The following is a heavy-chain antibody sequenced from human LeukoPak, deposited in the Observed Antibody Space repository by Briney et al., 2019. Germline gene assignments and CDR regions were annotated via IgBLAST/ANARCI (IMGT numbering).Heavy chain of an antibody. Sequence: PSETLSLTCTVSGYSTSSGYYWGWIRQPPGKGLEWIGTIYRSGSTYSNPSLRGRVTISVDTSKNQFSLKLSSVTAADTAVYYCARTGAGYYYYYMDVWGKGTTVTVSS. CDR3: ARTGAGYYYYYMDV. D-gene: IGHD1-26*01. J-gene: IGHJ6*03. CDR1: GYSTSSGYY. V-gene: IGHV4-38-2*02. CDR2: IYRSGST.